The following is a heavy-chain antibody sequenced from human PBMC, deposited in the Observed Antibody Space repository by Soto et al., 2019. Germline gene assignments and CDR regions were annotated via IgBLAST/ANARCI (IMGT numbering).Heavy chain of an antibody. V-gene: IGHV4-61*01. J-gene: IGHJ5*02. CDR3: ARVELVGATGNNSDEDNWFAP. D-gene: IGHD1-26*01. CDR2: IYYSGST. CDR1: GSSVSSGSYY. Sequence: DTLSLIGTSSGSSVSSGSYYRSWILQPPGKGLELIGYIYYSGSTNYNPSLKSRVTISVDTSKNQFSLKLSSVTAADTAVYYCARVELVGATGNNSDEDNWFAPWGQGTLVTVSS.